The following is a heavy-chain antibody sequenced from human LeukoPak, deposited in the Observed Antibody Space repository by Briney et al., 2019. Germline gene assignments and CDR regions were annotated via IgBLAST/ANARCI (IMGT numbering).Heavy chain of an antibody. Sequence: PGSSLRLSCAVSGFRINTYAMHWVRQAPGKGLEWMAFISYDGGSKYFADSVKGRFTISRDISDNTLYLQMSSLRAEDTAVYYCARRGGHSWDVGNWFDPWGQGILVTVSS. CDR3: ARRGGHSWDVGNWFDP. D-gene: IGHD6-13*01. V-gene: IGHV3-30*04. CDR2: ISYDGGSK. CDR1: GFRINTYA. J-gene: IGHJ5*02.